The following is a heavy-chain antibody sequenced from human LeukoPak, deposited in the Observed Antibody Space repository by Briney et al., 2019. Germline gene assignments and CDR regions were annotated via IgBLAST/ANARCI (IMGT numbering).Heavy chain of an antibody. Sequence: GGSLRLSCAASGFTFSSYAMHWVRQAPGKGLEWVAVISYDGSNKYYADSVKGRFTISRDNSKNTLYLQMNSLRAEDTAVYYCARGGLYYYHSSDYYSYWGQGTLVTVSS. CDR3: ARGGLYYYHSSDYYSY. CDR2: ISYDGSNK. CDR1: GFTFSSYA. J-gene: IGHJ4*02. V-gene: IGHV3-30*04. D-gene: IGHD3-22*01.